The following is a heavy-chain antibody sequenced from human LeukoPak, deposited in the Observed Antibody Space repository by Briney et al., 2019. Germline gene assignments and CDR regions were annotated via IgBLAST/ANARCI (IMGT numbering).Heavy chain of an antibody. CDR1: GFTVITND. CDR3: ARGVGPLAANTLAY. D-gene: IGHD3-16*01. J-gene: IGHJ4*02. Sequence: GGSLRLSCGASGFTVITNDMSWVRQAPGKWLEWVSVLYSDGNTKYADSVQGRFTISRDNSKNTLYLEMNRLSPDDSPVHYSARGVGPLAANTLAYWGQGTLVTVSS. V-gene: IGHV3-53*01. CDR2: LYSDGNT.